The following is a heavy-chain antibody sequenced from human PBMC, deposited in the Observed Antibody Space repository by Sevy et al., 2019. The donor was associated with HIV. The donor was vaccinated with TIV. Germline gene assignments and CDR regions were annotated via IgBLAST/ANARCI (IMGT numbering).Heavy chain of an antibody. V-gene: IGHV3-30*04. Sequence: GGSLRLSCAASGFTFSHYALHWVRQAPGKGLEWVAIMSYVGNSENYADSVKGRFTISRDNSKNALYLQMTSLRAEDTAVYYCARLSSCGGDCYYFDYWGQGTLVTVSS. CDR3: ARLSSCGGDCYYFDY. D-gene: IGHD2-21*02. CDR2: MSYVGNSE. J-gene: IGHJ4*02. CDR1: GFTFSHYA.